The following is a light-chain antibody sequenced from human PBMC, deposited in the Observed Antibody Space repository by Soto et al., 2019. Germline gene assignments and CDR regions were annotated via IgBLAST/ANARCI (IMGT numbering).Light chain of an antibody. V-gene: IGLV2-11*01. CDR1: SRDVGVYNH. Sequence: QSVLTQPRSVSGAPGQSVTISCTGTSRDVGVYNHVSWYQQHPGKAPKLMIYDVTKRPSGVPDRFSGSKSANTASLTISGLQAEDEADYYCCSYAGSYTFVFGTGTKVTVL. J-gene: IGLJ1*01. CDR3: CSYAGSYTFV. CDR2: DVT.